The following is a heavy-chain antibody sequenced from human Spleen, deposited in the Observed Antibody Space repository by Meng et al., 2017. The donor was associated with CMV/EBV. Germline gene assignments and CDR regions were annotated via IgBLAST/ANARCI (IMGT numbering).Heavy chain of an antibody. CDR1: GYRFTVYY. Sequence: ASVKACCKASGYRFTVYYMHWVRQAPGQLEWMGYINPDTGVIKYAQTIQGRVTMTRDTSINTVYLELGSLSSDDAAVYYCARDGGNSNKVDFDNWGQGTLVTVSS. CDR2: INPDTGVI. D-gene: IGHD4-23*01. CDR3: ARDGGNSNKVDFDN. V-gene: IGHV1-2*02. J-gene: IGHJ4*02.